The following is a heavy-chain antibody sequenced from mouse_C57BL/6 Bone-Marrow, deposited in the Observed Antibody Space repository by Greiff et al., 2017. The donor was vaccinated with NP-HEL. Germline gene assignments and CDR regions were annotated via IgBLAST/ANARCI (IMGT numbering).Heavy chain of an antibody. CDR2: IDPSDSYT. CDR3: AYITTVPFDY. V-gene: IGHV1-59*01. D-gene: IGHD1-1*01. CDR1: GYTFTSYW. Sequence: QVQLKQSGAELVRPGTSVKLSCKASGYTFTSYWMHWVKQRPGQGLEWIGVIDPSDSYTNYNQKFKGKATLTVDTSSSTAYMQLSSLTSEDSAVYYCAYITTVPFDYWGQGTTLTVSS. J-gene: IGHJ2*01.